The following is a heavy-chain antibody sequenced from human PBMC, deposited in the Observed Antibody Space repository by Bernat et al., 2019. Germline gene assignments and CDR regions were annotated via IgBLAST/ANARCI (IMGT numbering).Heavy chain of an antibody. D-gene: IGHD6-13*01. CDR1: GFTFSSYG. V-gene: IGHV3-33*01. J-gene: IGHJ4*02. Sequence: QVQLVESGGGVVQPGRSLRLSCAASGFTFSSYGMHWVRQAPGKGLEWVAVIWYDGSNKYYADSVKGRFTISRDNSKSTLYLQMNSLRVEDTAVYFCARDSIAAAPDLDYWGQGTLVTVSS. CDR2: IWYDGSNK. CDR3: ARDSIAAAPDLDY.